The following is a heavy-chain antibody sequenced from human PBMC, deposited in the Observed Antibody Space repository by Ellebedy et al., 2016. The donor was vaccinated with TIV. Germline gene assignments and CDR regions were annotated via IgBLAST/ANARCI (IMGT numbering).Heavy chain of an antibody. CDR1: GFSLSNVGAR. V-gene: IGHV2-5*02. D-gene: IGHD3-3*01. CDR3: ARISRDAFDI. CDR2: IYWDDIE. J-gene: IGHJ3*02. Sequence: SGPTLVKPTQTLTLTCTFSGFSLSNVGARVGWVRQPPGKALEWLALIYWDDIERYSPSLKSRLTITKDTSKNQVVLTMTNMDPVDTGTYYCARISRDAFDIWGQGTTVLVSS.